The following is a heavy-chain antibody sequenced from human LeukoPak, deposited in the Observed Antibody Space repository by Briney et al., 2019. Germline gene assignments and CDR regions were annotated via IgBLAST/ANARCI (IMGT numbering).Heavy chain of an antibody. CDR3: ARGPTLNWFDP. Sequence: SETLSLTCTVSGGSISSSSYDWSCIRQPAGKGLEWIGRIYTSGSTNYNPSLKSRVTISVDTSKNQFSLKLSSVTAADTAVYYCARGPTLNWFDPWGQGTLVTVSS. CDR2: IYTSGST. V-gene: IGHV4-61*02. CDR1: GGSISSSSYD. J-gene: IGHJ5*02.